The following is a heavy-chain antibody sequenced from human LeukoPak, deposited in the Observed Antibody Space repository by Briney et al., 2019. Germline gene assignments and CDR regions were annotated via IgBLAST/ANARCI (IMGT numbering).Heavy chain of an antibody. D-gene: IGHD2-2*02. CDR1: GFTFSSYA. J-gene: IGHJ4*02. Sequence: GGSLRLSSAASGFTFSSYAMNWVRQAPGKGLEWVAIISYDGTNKDYADSVKGRFTISRDNSRNTLYLQMNSLRAEDTAVYYCARDPLYTNSPPSYFDYWGQGTLVTVSS. V-gene: IGHV3-30-3*01. CDR3: ARDPLYTNSPPSYFDY. CDR2: ISYDGTNK.